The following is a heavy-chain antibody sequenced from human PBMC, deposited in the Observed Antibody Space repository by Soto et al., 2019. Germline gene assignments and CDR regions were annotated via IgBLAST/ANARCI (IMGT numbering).Heavy chain of an antibody. CDR1: GFTFSSYG. Sequence: QVQLVESGGGVVQPGRSLRLSCAASGFTFSSYGMHWVRQAPGKGLEWVAVIWYDGSNKYYADSVKGRFTISRDNSKNTVHLQMNRLRAEGTAVYYCASVPGYSSGWYWYFDLWGRGTLVTVSS. D-gene: IGHD6-19*01. J-gene: IGHJ2*01. V-gene: IGHV3-33*01. CDR3: ASVPGYSSGWYWYFDL. CDR2: IWYDGSNK.